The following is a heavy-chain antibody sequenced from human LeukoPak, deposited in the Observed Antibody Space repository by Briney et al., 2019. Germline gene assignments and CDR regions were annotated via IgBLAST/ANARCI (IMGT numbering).Heavy chain of an antibody. CDR1: GFTLSIYG. CDR3: ARLLTNYYYMDV. V-gene: IGHV3-33*05. Sequence: PGGSLRLSCAASGFTLSIYGMHWVRQAPGKGLEWVAFIENDASEKKYVDSVKGRFTISRDNAKNSLYLQMNSLRADDTATYYCARLLTNYYYMDVWGKGATVTVSS. J-gene: IGHJ6*03. CDR2: IENDASEK.